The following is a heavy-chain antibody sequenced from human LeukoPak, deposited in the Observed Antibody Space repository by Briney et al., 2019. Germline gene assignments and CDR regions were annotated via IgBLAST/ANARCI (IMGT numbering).Heavy chain of an antibody. V-gene: IGHV3-53*01. CDR2: IYSGGST. D-gene: IGHD3-16*02. CDR3: ARGAYLDYVWGSYRYPYFDY. J-gene: IGHJ4*02. Sequence: PGGSLRLSCAASGFTFSDYYMSWVRQAPGKGLEWVSVIYSGGSTYYADSVKGRFTISRDNSKNTLYLQMNSLRAEDTAVYYCARGAYLDYVWGSYRYPYFDYWGQGTLVTVSS. CDR1: GFTFSDYY.